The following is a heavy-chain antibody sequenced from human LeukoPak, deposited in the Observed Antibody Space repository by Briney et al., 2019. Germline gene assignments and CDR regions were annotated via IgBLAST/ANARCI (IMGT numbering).Heavy chain of an antibody. J-gene: IGHJ4*02. D-gene: IGHD3-16*02. CDR1: GYTFTGYY. V-gene: IGHV1-2*02. Sequence: ASVKVSCKASGYTFTGYYMHWVRQAPGQGLEWMGWISRNSGGTNYAQKFQGRVTMTRDTSISTVYMELSRLRFDDTAVYYCARADLSPTYDYVWGSYRYGYFDYWGQGTLVTVSS. CDR3: ARADLSPTYDYVWGSYRYGYFDY. CDR2: ISRNSGGT.